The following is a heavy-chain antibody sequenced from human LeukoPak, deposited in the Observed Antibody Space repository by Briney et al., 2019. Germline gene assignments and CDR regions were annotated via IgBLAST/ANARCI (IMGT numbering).Heavy chain of an antibody. CDR3: AREKGRIAAAGFDY. D-gene: IGHD6-13*01. Sequence: GGSLRLSCGASGFTFSSYGMHWVRQAPGKGLEWVAFIRYDGSNKYYADSVKGRFTISRDNSKNTLYLQMNSLRAEDTAVYYCAREKGRIAAAGFDYWGQGTLVTVSS. CDR2: IRYDGSNK. CDR1: GFTFSSYG. V-gene: IGHV3-30*02. J-gene: IGHJ4*02.